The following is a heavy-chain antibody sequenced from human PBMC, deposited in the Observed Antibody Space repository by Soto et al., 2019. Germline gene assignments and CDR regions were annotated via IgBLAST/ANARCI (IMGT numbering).Heavy chain of an antibody. Sequence: QVQLVQSGAEVKKPGSSVKVSCKASGGTFSSYAISWVRQAPGQGLEWMGGIIPIFGTANYAQKFQGRVTITADEATSTAYMELSSMRSEDTAVYYCARFDPDVDTAMVTGFDYWGQGTLVTVSS. J-gene: IGHJ4*02. CDR1: GGTFSSYA. V-gene: IGHV1-69*01. CDR3: ARFDPDVDTAMVTGFDY. D-gene: IGHD5-18*01. CDR2: IIPIFGTA.